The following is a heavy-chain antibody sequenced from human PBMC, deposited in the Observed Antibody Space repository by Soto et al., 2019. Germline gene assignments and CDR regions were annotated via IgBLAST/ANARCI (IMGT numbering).Heavy chain of an antibody. CDR2: FSGSGGGT. J-gene: IGHJ4*02. Sequence: EVQLLESGGGLVQPGGSLRLSCAASGFTFGTYAMNWVRQAPGKGLEWVSSFSGSGGGTYYAHSVKGRFSISRDNSKNTLYLQMNSLTAEDTALYYCAKTRDRFLSTVDYWGQGTLVTVSS. CDR1: GFTFGTYA. CDR3: AKTRDRFLSTVDY. D-gene: IGHD1-1*01. V-gene: IGHV3-23*01.